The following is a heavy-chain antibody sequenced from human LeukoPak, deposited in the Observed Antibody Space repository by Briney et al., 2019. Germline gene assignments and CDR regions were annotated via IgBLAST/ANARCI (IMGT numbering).Heavy chain of an antibody. J-gene: IGHJ4*02. CDR3: VRDWFGEFR. D-gene: IGHD3-10*01. CDR2: ISSSGDTK. CDR1: GFTFSDYY. Sequence: PGGSLRLSCAASGFTFSDYYMSWIRQAPGKGLEWISYISSSGDTKYYADSVKGRFPISRDNAKNTLYLQMNSLRVEDTAVYYCVRDWFGEFRWGQGTQVTVSS. V-gene: IGHV3-11*04.